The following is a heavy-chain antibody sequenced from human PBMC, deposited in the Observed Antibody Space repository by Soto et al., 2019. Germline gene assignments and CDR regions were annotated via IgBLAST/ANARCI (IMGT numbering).Heavy chain of an antibody. Sequence: GGSLRLSCAASGFTFSSYGMHWVRQAPGKGLEWVAVISYDGSNKYYADSVKGRFTISRDNSKNTLYLQMNSLRAEDTAVYYCVSTAEPDYYYYYGMDVWGQGTTVTVSS. CDR1: GFTFSSYG. CDR2: ISYDGSNK. J-gene: IGHJ6*02. CDR3: VSTAEPDYYYYYGMDV. V-gene: IGHV3-30*03.